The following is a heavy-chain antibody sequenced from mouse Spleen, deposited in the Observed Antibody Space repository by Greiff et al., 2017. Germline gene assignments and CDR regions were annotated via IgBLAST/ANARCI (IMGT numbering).Heavy chain of an antibody. Sequence: EVQGVESGGGLVKLGGSLKLSCAASGFTFSSYAMSWVRQTPEKRLEWVATISSGGGNTYYPDSVKGRFTISRDNAKNTLYLQMSSLKSEDTAMYYCARLGNYVGLFDYWGQGTTLTVSS. CDR2: ISSGGGNT. V-gene: IGHV5-9-3*01. CDR3: ARLGNYVGLFDY. CDR1: GFTFSSYA. J-gene: IGHJ2*01. D-gene: IGHD2-1*01.